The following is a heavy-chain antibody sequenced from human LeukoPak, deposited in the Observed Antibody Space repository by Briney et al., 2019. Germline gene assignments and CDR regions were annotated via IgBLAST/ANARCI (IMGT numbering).Heavy chain of an antibody. CDR1: GGSFSGYY. CDR3: ARVPPSHLAAASNWFDP. J-gene: IGHJ5*02. Sequence: SETLSLTCAVYGGSFSGYYWSWIRKPPGKGLEWIGEINHSGSTNYNPSLKSRVTISVDTSKNQFSLKLSSVTAADTAVYYCARVPPSHLAAASNWFDPWGQGTLVTVSS. CDR2: INHSGST. D-gene: IGHD6-13*01. V-gene: IGHV4-34*01.